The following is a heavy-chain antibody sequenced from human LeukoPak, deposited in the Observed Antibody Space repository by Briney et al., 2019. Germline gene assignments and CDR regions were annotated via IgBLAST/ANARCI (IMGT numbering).Heavy chain of an antibody. J-gene: IGHJ6*04. CDR1: VYTFTGYY. CDR3: ARERNYRKTPDYYHYSMDV. Sequence: PSVKLSCKASVYTFTGYYMHWVPHAPGQGLEWMGWINPNRGGTNYAQKFQGRVTMTRDTSIRTAYMELSRQRSDDTAVYYWARERNYRKTPDYYHYSMDVWGKGTTVTVSS. V-gene: IGHV1-2*02. CDR2: INPNRGGT. D-gene: IGHD4-23*01.